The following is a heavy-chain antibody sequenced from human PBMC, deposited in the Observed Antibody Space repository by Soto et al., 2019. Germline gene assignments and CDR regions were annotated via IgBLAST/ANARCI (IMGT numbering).Heavy chain of an antibody. J-gene: IGHJ4*02. CDR2: ISAGGSNT. CDR1: GFTFSNYA. CDR3: AKEYSTSFDY. V-gene: IGHV3-23*01. D-gene: IGHD6-6*01. Sequence: SGGSLRLSCAASGFTFSNYAMNWVRQAPGKGLEWVSAISAGGSNTDYADSVKGRFTISSDNSKNTLYLQMNSLRAEDTAVYYCAKEYSTSFDYWGQGTLVTVS.